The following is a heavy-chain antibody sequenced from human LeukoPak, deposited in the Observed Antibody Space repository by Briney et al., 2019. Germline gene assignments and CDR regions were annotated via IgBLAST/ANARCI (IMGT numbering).Heavy chain of an antibody. CDR3: AREGVGIKDLDY. Sequence: GGSLRLSCAASGFTFSDYIMDWVRQAPGKGLEWVSSIEKTGSYVYHVDSVRGRFTISRDNAKNSLYLQMNSLRAEDTAVYYCAREGVGIKDLDYWGQGTLVTVSS. CDR1: GFTFSDYI. V-gene: IGHV3-21*01. J-gene: IGHJ4*02. CDR2: IEKTGSYV. D-gene: IGHD1-26*01.